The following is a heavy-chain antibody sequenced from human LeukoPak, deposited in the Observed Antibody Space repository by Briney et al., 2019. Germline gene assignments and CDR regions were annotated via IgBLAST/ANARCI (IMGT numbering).Heavy chain of an antibody. CDR1: GYSFTNYG. Sequence: GESLKISCKCSGYSFTNYGISWVRQMPGKGLEWMGRIDPSDSYSNYGPSFQGHVPISADRSISTAYLQWRSLKASDTAMYYCARQLDYYDKRDYWGQGTLVTVAS. V-gene: IGHV5-10-1*01. J-gene: IGHJ4*02. CDR3: ARQLDYYDKRDY. D-gene: IGHD3-22*01. CDR2: IDPSDSYS.